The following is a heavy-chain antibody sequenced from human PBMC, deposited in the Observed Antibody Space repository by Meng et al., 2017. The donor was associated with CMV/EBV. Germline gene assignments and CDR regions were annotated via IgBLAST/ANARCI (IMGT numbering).Heavy chain of an antibody. CDR1: GFTFSSYE. CDR2: ISSSGSSI. J-gene: IGHJ6*02. V-gene: IGHV3-48*03. Sequence: GESLKISCAASGFTFSSYEMNWVRQAPGKGPEWVSYISSSGSSIYYADSVKGRFTISRDNAKNSLYLQMNSLRAEDTAVYYCARDCFLRGYYYGMDVWGQGTTVTVSS. CDR3: ARDCFLRGYYYGMDV. D-gene: IGHD1-26*01.